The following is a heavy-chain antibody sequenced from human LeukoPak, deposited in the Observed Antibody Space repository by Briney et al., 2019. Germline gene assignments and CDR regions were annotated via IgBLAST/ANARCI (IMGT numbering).Heavy chain of an antibody. CDR1: GGSISSYY. J-gene: IGHJ5*02. CDR3: AKKYSSGWYGWFDP. D-gene: IGHD6-19*01. CDR2: IYYSGST. Sequence: PSETLSLTCTVSGGSISSYYWSWIRQPPGKGLEWIGFIYYSGSTNYKPSLKSRVTISVDTSKNQFSLKLSSVTAADTAVYYCAKKYSSGWYGWFDPWGQGTLVTVSS. V-gene: IGHV4-59*01.